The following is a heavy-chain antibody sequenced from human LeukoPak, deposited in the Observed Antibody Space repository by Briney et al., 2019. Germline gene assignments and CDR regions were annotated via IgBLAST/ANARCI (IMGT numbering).Heavy chain of an antibody. V-gene: IGHV4-31*03. CDR3: ARKLYYYDSSGPPGWFDP. CDR2: IYYSGST. CDR1: GGSISSGGYY. D-gene: IGHD3-22*01. Sequence: PSETLSLTCTVSGGSISSGGYYWSWIRQHPGKGLEWIGYIYYSGSTYYNPSLKSRVTISVDTSKNQFSLKLSSVTAADTAVYYCARKLYYYDSSGPPGWFDPWGQGTLVTVSS. J-gene: IGHJ5*02.